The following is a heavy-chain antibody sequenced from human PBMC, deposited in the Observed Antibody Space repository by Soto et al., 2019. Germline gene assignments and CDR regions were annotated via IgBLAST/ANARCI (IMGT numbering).Heavy chain of an antibody. CDR1: GDSISSGDYY. J-gene: IGHJ5*02. D-gene: IGHD3-10*01. CDR3: ARELFGRSVWFDP. V-gene: IGHV4-61*08. Sequence: PSETLSLTCTVSGDSISSGDYYWSWIRQPPGKGLEWIGLIYYSDSSNYNPSLKSRVTISVDTSKNQFSLKLSSVTAADTAVYYCARELFGRSVWFDPWGQGTLVTVSS. CDR2: IYYSDSS.